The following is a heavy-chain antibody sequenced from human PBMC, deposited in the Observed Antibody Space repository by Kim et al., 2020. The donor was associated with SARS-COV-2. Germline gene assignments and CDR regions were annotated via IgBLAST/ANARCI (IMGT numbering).Heavy chain of an antibody. CDR2: ISAYNGNT. J-gene: IGHJ6*02. CDR3: ARGKCTNGVCQRNYYHYYGMDV. CDR1: GYTFTSYG. D-gene: IGHD2-8*01. V-gene: IGHV1-18*01. Sequence: ASVKVSCKASGYTFTSYGISWVRQAPGQGLEWMGWISAYNGNTDYAQRLQGRVTMTTDTSTSTAYMELRSLRSDDTAVYYCARGKCTNGVCQRNYYHYYGMDVWGQGTTVTVSS.